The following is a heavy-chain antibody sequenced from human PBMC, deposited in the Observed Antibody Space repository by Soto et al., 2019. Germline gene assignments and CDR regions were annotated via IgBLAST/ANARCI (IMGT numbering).Heavy chain of an antibody. Sequence: SSETLSLTCTVSGGSISSYYWSWIRQPPGKGLEWIGYIYYSGSTNYNPSLKSRVTISVDTSKNQFSLKLSSVTAADTAVYYCARIVAVAGVLTDYYYYMDVWGKGTTVTVSS. CDR2: IYYSGST. J-gene: IGHJ6*03. CDR1: GGSISSYY. CDR3: ARIVAVAGVLTDYYYYMDV. D-gene: IGHD6-19*01. V-gene: IGHV4-59*01.